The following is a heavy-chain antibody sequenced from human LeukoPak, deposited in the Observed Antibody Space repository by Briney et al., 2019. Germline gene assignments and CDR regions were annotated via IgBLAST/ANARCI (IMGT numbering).Heavy chain of an antibody. CDR2: INSDWSST. V-gene: IGHV3-74*01. D-gene: IGHD3-10*01. J-gene: IGHJ4*02. CDR3: ARDPGYGTGSHPFDY. CDR1: GFTFSSYW. Sequence: GGSLRLSCAASGFTFSSYWMHWVRQAPGKGLVWVSRINSDWSSTSYADSVKGRFTISRDNAKNTLYLQMNSLRAEDTAVYYCARDPGYGTGSHPFDYWGQGTLVTVSS.